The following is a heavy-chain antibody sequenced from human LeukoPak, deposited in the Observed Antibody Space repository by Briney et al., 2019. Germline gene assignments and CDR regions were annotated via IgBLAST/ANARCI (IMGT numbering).Heavy chain of an antibody. D-gene: IGHD3-22*01. V-gene: IGHV3-30*18. CDR2: ISYDGSNK. CDR3: AKDLGTNYYDSSGYYGAFDI. J-gene: IGHJ3*02. Sequence: GRSLRLSCAASGFTFSSYGMHWVRQAPGTGLEWGAVISYDGSNKYYADSVKGRFTISRDNSKNTLYLQMNSLRAEDTAVYYCAKDLGTNYYDSSGYYGAFDIWGQGTMVTVSS. CDR1: GFTFSSYG.